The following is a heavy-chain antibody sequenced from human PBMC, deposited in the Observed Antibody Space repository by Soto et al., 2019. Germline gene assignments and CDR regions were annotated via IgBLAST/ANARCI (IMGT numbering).Heavy chain of an antibody. V-gene: IGHV4-61*01. D-gene: IGHD4-4*01. Sequence: QVQLQESGPGLVKPSETLSLTCTVSGGSVSSGSYYWSWIRQPPGEGLEWIGYIYYGGSTNYNPSLKSRVTISVDTSKNQFSLKLSSVTATDTAVYYCARDSDYSNGVWFDPWGQGTLVTVSS. J-gene: IGHJ5*02. CDR1: GGSVSSGSYY. CDR2: IYYGGST. CDR3: ARDSDYSNGVWFDP.